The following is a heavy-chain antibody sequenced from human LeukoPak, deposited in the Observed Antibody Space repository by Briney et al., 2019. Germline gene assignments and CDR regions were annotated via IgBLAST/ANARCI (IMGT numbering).Heavy chain of an antibody. V-gene: IGHV1-2*02. D-gene: IGHD2-2*01. CDR2: INPNSGDT. Sequence: ASVKVSCKASGYTFTYYYLHWVRQAPGQGFEWMGWINPNSGDTNYAQKFQGRVTMTRDMSISTAHMEMSRLRSDDTAVYYCARANFLYCSSTTCLFDYWGQGTPVTVSS. CDR1: GYTFTYYY. J-gene: IGHJ4*02. CDR3: ARANFLYCSSTTCLFDY.